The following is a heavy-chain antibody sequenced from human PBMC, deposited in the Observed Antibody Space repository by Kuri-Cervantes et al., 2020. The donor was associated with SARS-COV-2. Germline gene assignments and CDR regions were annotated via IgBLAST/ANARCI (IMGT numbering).Heavy chain of an antibody. CDR2: IRGGGYTT. CDR3: ARDPNGDYVGAFDF. J-gene: IGHJ3*01. D-gene: IGHD4-17*01. CDR1: GFTFSRYA. V-gene: IGHV3-23*01. Sequence: GGSLRLSCAPSGFTFSRYAMIWVRQAPGKGLEWISAIRGGGYTTYYADSVKGRFTISRDNFKNTLYLQMNSLRAEDTAVYYCARDPNGDYVGAFDFWGQGTLVTVSS.